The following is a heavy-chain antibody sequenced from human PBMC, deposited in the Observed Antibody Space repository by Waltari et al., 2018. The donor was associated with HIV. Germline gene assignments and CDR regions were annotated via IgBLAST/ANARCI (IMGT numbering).Heavy chain of an antibody. CDR2: INHIGST. D-gene: IGHD6-19*01. J-gene: IGHJ3*01. Sequence: QVQLQQWGTGLLKPSETLSLTCAVYGGSFSGYYWNWIRQPPGKGLEWIGEINHIGSTNYNPSLKSRVTISIDTFKNQFSLNLTSVTAADTAIYYCARDKIAVAVMTQGGRYVFDPWGQGIVVTVSS. CDR3: ARDKIAVAVMTQGGRYVFDP. V-gene: IGHV4-34*01. CDR1: GGSFSGYY.